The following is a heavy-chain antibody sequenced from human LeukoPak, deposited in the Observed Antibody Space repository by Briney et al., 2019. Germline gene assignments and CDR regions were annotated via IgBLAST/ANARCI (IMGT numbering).Heavy chain of an antibody. V-gene: IGHV3-33*01. D-gene: IGHD1-26*01. CDR3: ARDSGPCMDV. J-gene: IGHJ6*02. CDR1: GFTFSSYG. Sequence: XGSXRLSCXXSGFTFSSYGMHWVRQAPGKGLEWGAVIWYDGSNKYYADSVKGRFTISRDNSKNTLYLQMNSLRAEDTAVYYCARDSGPCMDVWGQGTTVTVSS. CDR2: IWYDGSNK.